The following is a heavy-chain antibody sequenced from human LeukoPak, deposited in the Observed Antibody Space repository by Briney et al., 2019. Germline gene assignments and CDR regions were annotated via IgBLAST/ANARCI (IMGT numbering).Heavy chain of an antibody. D-gene: IGHD4-23*01. CDR1: GFPPWRYA. J-gene: IGHJ4*02. V-gene: IGHV3-23*01. Sequence: GGSLRLSCAASGFPPWRYAMSWVRQAPGKGLEWGSDISGGGDGAHYADSVQGRFTISRDNSQNTVFLQMNSLRAEDTAVYYCVRVNYGGNSGYHFDYWGQGTLVTVSS. CDR2: ISGGGDGA. CDR3: VRVNYGGNSGYHFDY.